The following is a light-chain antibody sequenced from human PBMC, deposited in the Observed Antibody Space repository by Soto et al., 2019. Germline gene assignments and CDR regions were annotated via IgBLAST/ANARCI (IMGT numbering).Light chain of an antibody. Sequence: EIVLTQSPGILSLSPGDRATLSCRASQSVSRNYLAWYQQKPGQAPRLLIYGASSRATGIPDRFSGSGSGTDFTLTISRLEPEDFALYYCRRYGTSLPVTFGGGTKVDIK. V-gene: IGKV3-20*01. CDR3: RRYGTSLPVT. CDR1: QSVSRNY. CDR2: GAS. J-gene: IGKJ4*01.